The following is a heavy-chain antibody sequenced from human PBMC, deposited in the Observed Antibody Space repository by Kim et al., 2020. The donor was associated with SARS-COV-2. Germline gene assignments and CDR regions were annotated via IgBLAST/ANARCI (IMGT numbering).Heavy chain of an antibody. J-gene: IGHJ6*02. CDR2: INPNSGGT. Sequence: ASVKVSCKASGYTFTGYYMHWVRQAPGQGLEWMGWINPNSGGTNYAQKFQGRVTMTRDTSISTAYLELSRLRSDDTAVYYCARYIPYSSSWDHRLNYYYYGRDVWGQGTTVTVSS. CDR1: GYTFTGYY. CDR3: ARYIPYSSSWDHRLNYYYYGRDV. V-gene: IGHV1-2*02. D-gene: IGHD6-13*01.